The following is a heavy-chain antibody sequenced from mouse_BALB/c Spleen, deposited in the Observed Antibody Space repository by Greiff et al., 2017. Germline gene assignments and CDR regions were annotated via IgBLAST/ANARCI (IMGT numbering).Heavy chain of an antibody. D-gene: IGHD2-10*01. CDR1: GYTFTDYE. CDR2: IDPETGGT. J-gene: IGHJ3*01. CDR3: TRPYYGNPWFAY. Sequence: VQLQQSGAELVRPGASVTLSCKASGYTFTDYEMHWVKQTPVHGLEWIGAIDPETGGTAYNQKFKGKATLTADKSSSTAYMELRSLTSEDSAFYYCTRPYYGNPWFAYWGQGTLVTVSA. V-gene: IGHV1-15*01.